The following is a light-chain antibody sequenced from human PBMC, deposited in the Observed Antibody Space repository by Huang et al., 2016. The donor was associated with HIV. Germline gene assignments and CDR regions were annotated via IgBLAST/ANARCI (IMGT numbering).Light chain of an antibody. Sequence: EIVMTQSPAILSVSPGERATLSCRASQSVGRNLAWYQHKPGQAPRLFMYGASTRGTGVPARFSGSGSGTEFTLTISGLQSEDFAVYFCQQYNHWLALTFGGGTKVDIK. CDR3: QQYNHWLALT. CDR2: GAS. J-gene: IGKJ4*01. V-gene: IGKV3-15*01. CDR1: QSVGRN.